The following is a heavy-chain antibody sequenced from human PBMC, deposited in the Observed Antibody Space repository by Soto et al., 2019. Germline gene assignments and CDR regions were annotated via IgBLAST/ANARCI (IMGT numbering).Heavy chain of an antibody. V-gene: IGHV1-3*01. D-gene: IGHD5-12*01. J-gene: IGHJ6*02. CDR1: GYTFTSYA. Sequence: ASVKVSCKASGYTFTSYAMHWVRQAPGQRLEWMGWINAGNGNTKYSQKFQGRVTITRDTSASTAYMELSSLRSEDTAVYYCARDLFRGSGYDRHYYYGMDVCGQGTTVTVSS. CDR2: INAGNGNT. CDR3: ARDLFRGSGYDRHYYYGMDV.